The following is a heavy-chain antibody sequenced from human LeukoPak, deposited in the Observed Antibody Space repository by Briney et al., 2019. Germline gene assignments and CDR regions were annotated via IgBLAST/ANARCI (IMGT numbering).Heavy chain of an antibody. V-gene: IGHV1-18*01. CDR1: GYTFSSYG. D-gene: IGHD2-2*01. CDR3: ARDYCSSTSCLFDY. CDR2: ITSYNGNT. Sequence: GASVKVSCKASGYTFSSYGISWVRQAPGQGLEWMGWITSYNGNTKYAQQLQGRVTMTTDTSTGTAYMELRSLRSDDTAVYYCARDYCSSTSCLFDYWGQGTLVTVSS. J-gene: IGHJ4*02.